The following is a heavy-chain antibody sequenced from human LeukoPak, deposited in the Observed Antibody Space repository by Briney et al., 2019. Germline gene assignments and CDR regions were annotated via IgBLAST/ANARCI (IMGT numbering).Heavy chain of an antibody. J-gene: IGHJ4*02. CDR3: ASPLTVRDGYNSDDY. D-gene: IGHD5-24*01. CDR1: GGSFSGYY. CDR2: INHSGST. Sequence: SETLSLTCAVYGGSFSGYYWSWIRQPPGKGLEWIGEINHSGSTYYNPSLKSRVTISVDTSKNQFSLKLSSVTAADTAVYYCASPLTVRDGYNSDDYWGQGTLVTVSS. V-gene: IGHV4-34*01.